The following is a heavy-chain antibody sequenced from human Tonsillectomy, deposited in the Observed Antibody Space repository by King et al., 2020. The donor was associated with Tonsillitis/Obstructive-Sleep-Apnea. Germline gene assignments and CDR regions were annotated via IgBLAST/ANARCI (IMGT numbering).Heavy chain of an antibody. CDR3: ARGLGTYYDFWSGYSNWFDP. J-gene: IGHJ5*02. Sequence: VQLQQWGAGLLKPSETLSLTCAVYGGSFSGYYWSWIRQPPGKGLEWIGEINHSGSTNYNPSLKSRVTISVDTSKNQFSRKLSSVTAADTAVYYCARGLGTYYDFWSGYSNWFDPWGQGTLVTVSS. V-gene: IGHV4-34*01. D-gene: IGHD3-3*01. CDR1: GGSFSGYY. CDR2: INHSGST.